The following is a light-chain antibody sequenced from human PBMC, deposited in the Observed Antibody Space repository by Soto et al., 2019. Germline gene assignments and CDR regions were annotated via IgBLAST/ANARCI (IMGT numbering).Light chain of an antibody. J-gene: IGLJ2*01. V-gene: IGLV3-21*02. CDR2: DVR. CDR3: QVWDSRSDYSVV. Sequence: SYELTQPPSVSVAPGQTARITCGGNDIGSKSVHWYQQKPGQAPELVVYDVRDRPSGIPERFSGSNSGNTATLTISRVEDGDEAAYYCQVWDSRSDYSVVFGGGTKVTVL. CDR1: DIGSKS.